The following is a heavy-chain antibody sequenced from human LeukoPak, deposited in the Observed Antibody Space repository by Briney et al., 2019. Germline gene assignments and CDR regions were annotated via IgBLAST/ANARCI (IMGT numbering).Heavy chain of an antibody. Sequence: GASVKVSRKASGGTFSSYAISWVRQAPGQGLKWMGVIIPMFGTANYAQKFQGRVTITADKSTTTAYMELSSLRSVDTAMYYCARDRYYDFWSGSHYFDYWGQGTLVTVSS. CDR3: ARDRYYDFWSGSHYFDY. CDR2: IIPMFGTA. D-gene: IGHD3-3*01. CDR1: GGTFSSYA. J-gene: IGHJ4*02. V-gene: IGHV1-69*06.